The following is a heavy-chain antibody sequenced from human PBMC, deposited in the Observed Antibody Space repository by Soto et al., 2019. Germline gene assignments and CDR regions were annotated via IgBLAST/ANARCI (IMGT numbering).Heavy chain of an antibody. D-gene: IGHD6-19*01. V-gene: IGHV3-7*03. J-gene: IGHJ4*02. Sequence: EVLLVESGGGLVQPGGSLRLSCAASGFTFSNYRMSWVRQAPGKGLEWVARIKEDGSERYYVPSVRGRFTISRDNAKNSLSLQMNRLRADDTAVYYCASLKVSSAWDFCGQGTLVTVSS. CDR2: IKEDGSER. CDR3: ASLKVSSAWDF. CDR1: GFTFSNYR.